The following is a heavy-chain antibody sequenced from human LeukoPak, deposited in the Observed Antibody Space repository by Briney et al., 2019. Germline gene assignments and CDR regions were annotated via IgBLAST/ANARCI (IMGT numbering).Heavy chain of an antibody. Sequence: SETLSLTCTVSGGSISSYYWSWIRQPPGKGLEWIGYIYTSGSTNYNPSLKSRVTISVDTSKNQFSLKLSSVTAADTAVYYCARQSYYYDSSGYYLGWFHPWGQGTLVTVSS. CDR3: ARQSYYYDSSGYYLGWFHP. D-gene: IGHD3-22*01. CDR1: GGSISSYY. CDR2: IYTSGST. V-gene: IGHV4-4*09. J-gene: IGHJ5*02.